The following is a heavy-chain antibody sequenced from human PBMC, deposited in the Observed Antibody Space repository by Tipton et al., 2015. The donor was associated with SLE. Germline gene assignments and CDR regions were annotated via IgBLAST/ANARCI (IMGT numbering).Heavy chain of an antibody. V-gene: IGHV3-73*01. CDR3: ALGAFDV. CDR1: GFTFSGSA. J-gene: IGHJ3*01. D-gene: IGHD7-27*01. Sequence: SLRLSCAASGFTFSGSAMHWVRQASGKGLEWVGRIRSKPDIYAAAYVESVKGRFTISIDDSKNTAYLQMHSLRAEDTAVYYCALGAFDVWGQGTLVTVSS. CDR2: IRSKPDIYAA.